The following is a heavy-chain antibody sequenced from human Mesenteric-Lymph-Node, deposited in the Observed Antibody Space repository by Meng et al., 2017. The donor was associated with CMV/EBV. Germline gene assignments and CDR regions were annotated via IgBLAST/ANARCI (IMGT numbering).Heavy chain of an antibody. V-gene: IGHV3-15*01. CDR3: AKDYELSSSAARPDFDY. CDR1: GFTFSNAW. Sequence: GESLKISCAASGFTFSNAWMSWVRQAPGKGLEWVGRIKSKTDGGTTDYAAPVKGRFTISRDDSKNTLYLQMNSLKTEDTAVYYCAKDYELSSSAARPDFDYWGQGTLVTVSS. D-gene: IGHD2-2*01. J-gene: IGHJ4*02. CDR2: IKSKTDGGTT.